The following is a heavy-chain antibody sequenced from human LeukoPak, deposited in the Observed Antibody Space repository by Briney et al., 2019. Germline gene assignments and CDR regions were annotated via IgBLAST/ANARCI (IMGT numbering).Heavy chain of an antibody. CDR1: GGTFSSYA. J-gene: IGHJ6*02. CDR3: ARERITMVRGVPPSYYYYGMDV. D-gene: IGHD3-10*01. V-gene: IGHV1-69*13. CDR2: IIPIFGTA. Sequence: ASVKVSCKASGGTFSSYAISWVRQAPGQGLEWMGGIIPIFGTANYAQKFQGRVTITADESTSTAYMELSSLRSEDTAVYYCARERITMVRGVPPSYYYYGMDVWGQGTTVTVSS.